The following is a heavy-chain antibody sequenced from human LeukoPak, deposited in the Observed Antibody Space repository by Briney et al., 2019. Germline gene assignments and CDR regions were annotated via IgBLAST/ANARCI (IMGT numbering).Heavy chain of an antibody. D-gene: IGHD1-7*01. CDR2: IIPIFGTA. V-gene: IGHV1-69*05. Sequence: SVKVSCKASGGTFSSYAISWVRQAPGQGLEWMGGIIPIFGTANYAQKFQGRVTITTDESTSTAYMELSSLRSEDTAVYYCARGRGNWNYDAFDIWGQGTMVTVSS. CDR3: ARGRGNWNYDAFDI. J-gene: IGHJ3*02. CDR1: GGTFSSYA.